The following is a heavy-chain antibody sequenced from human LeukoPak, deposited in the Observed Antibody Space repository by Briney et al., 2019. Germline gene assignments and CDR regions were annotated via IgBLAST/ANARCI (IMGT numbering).Heavy chain of an antibody. CDR3: ARHDVVSRAFDI. CDR1: GGSISSYY. D-gene: IGHD2-15*01. Sequence: ASETPSLTCTVSGGSISSYYWSWIRQPAGKGLECISGSTNYNPSLKSRVTMSLDTSKNQFSLKVSSVTAADTAVYYCARHDVVSRAFDIWGPGTMVTVSS. J-gene: IGHJ3*02. V-gene: IGHV4-4*07. CDR2: SGST.